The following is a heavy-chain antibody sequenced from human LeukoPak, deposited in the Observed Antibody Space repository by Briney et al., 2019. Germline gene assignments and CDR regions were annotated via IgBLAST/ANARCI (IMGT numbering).Heavy chain of an antibody. CDR3: ATIVVVTGDAFDI. D-gene: IGHD2-21*02. Sequence: GRSLRLSCAASGFTFDDYAMHWVRQAPGKGLEWVSGISWNSGSIGYADSVKGRFTISRDNAKNTLYLQMNSLRAEDTAVYYCATIVVVTGDAFDIWGQGTMVTVSS. CDR1: GFTFDDYA. V-gene: IGHV3-9*01. J-gene: IGHJ3*02. CDR2: ISWNSGSI.